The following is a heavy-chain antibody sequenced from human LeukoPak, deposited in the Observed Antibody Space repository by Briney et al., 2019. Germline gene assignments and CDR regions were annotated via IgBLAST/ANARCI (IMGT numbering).Heavy chain of an antibody. J-gene: IGHJ4*02. CDR3: ARGVGVHYYDSSGYSMGY. D-gene: IGHD3-22*01. CDR2: IIPIFGTA. CDR1: GGTFSSYA. V-gene: IGHV1-69*05. Sequence: SVKVSCKASGGTFSSYAISWVRQAPGQGREWMGRIIPIFGTANYAQKFQGRVTITTDESTSTAYMELSSLRSEDTAVYYCARGVGVHYYDSSGYSMGYWGQGTLVTVSS.